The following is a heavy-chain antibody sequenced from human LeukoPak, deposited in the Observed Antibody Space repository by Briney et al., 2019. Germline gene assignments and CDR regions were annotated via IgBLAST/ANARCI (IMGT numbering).Heavy chain of an antibody. D-gene: IGHD6-13*01. CDR3: AREERLYSSSWYGY. Sequence: PSETLSLTCTVSGGSISSYYWSWIRQPAGKGLEWIGRIYTSGSTNYNPSLKSRVTMSVDTSKNQFSLKLSSVTAADTAVYYCAREERLYSSSWYGYWGQGTLVTVSS. V-gene: IGHV4-4*07. J-gene: IGHJ4*02. CDR1: GGSISSYY. CDR2: IYTSGST.